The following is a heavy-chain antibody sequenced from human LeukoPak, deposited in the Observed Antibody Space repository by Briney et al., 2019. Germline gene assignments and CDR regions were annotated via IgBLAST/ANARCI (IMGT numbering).Heavy chain of an antibody. CDR1: GYSPTNYS. Sequence: KSGACLRISCKGSGYSPTNYSPGCVRQMPGKCLEWMGCLYPGDSGSCSSLSFEGQVTISAAKRIATAYLQWSSLKASDTAMYYCARPFPDASGGDYWGQGTLVTVAS. CDR3: ARPFPDASGGDY. CDR2: LYPGDSGS. V-gene: IGHV5-51*01. D-gene: IGHD6-19*01. J-gene: IGHJ4*02.